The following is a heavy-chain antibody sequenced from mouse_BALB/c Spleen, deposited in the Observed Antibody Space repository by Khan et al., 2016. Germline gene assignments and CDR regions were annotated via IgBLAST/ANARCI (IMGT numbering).Heavy chain of an antibody. CDR3: ARGGNFAY. Sequence: QIQLVQSGPELKKPGETVKISCKASGYTFTNYGMNWVKQAPGKGLKWMGWINTNTGEPTYAEEFKGRFAFSWEPSASTANWQINTPKNADTATYFCARGGNFAYWGQGTTLTVSS. J-gene: IGHJ2*01. CDR2: INTNTGEP. V-gene: IGHV9-3*02. CDR1: GYTFTNYG.